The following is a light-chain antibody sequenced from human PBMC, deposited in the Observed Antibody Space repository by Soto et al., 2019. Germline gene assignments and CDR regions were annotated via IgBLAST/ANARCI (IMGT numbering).Light chain of an antibody. CDR3: QQYYSNWA. Sequence: DIQMTQSPSILSASVGDSVTITCRASQSISSWLAWYQQKPGRAPELLIFKASSLESGVPSRFSGSGSGTEFTLTHSSLQPDDFATYYCQQYYSNWAFGQGTKVEIK. CDR2: KAS. V-gene: IGKV1-5*03. CDR1: QSISSW. J-gene: IGKJ1*01.